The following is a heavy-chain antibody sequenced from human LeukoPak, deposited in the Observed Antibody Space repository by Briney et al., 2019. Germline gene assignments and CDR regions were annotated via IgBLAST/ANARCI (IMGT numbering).Heavy chain of an antibody. J-gene: IGHJ4*02. CDR1: GGSISSGGYS. CDR3: AREGADSGCIDY. V-gene: IGHV4-30-2*01. D-gene: IGHD6-19*01. Sequence: SETLSLTCAVSGGSISSGGYSWSWIRQPPEKGLEWIGYIYHSGSTYYNPSLKSRVTISVDRSKNQFSLKLSSVTAADTAVYYCAREGADSGCIDYWGQGTLVTVSS. CDR2: IYHSGST.